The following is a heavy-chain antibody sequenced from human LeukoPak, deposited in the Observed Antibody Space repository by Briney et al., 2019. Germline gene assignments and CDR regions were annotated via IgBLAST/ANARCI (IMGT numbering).Heavy chain of an antibody. V-gene: IGHV3-30*18. CDR3: AKDEDIVVVPAAMDY. Sequence: GGSLRLSCAASGFTFSSYGMHWVRQAPGKGLEWVAVISYDGSNKYYADSVKGRFTISRDNSNNTLYLQMNSLRAEDTAVYYCAKDEDIVVVPAAMDYWGQGTLVTVSS. D-gene: IGHD2-2*01. J-gene: IGHJ4*02. CDR1: GFTFSSYG. CDR2: ISYDGSNK.